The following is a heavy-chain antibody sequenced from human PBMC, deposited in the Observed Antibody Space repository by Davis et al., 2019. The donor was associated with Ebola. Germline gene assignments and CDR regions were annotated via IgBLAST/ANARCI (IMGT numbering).Heavy chain of an antibody. CDR3: ARAGGTYCSGGSCPWDY. CDR2: IKQDGSEK. CDR1: GFTFSSYW. V-gene: IGHV3-7*01. Sequence: PGGSLRLSCAASGFTFSSYWMSWVRQAPGKGLEWVANIKQDGSEKYYVDSVKGRFTISRDNAKNTLYLQMNSLRAEDTAVYYCARAGGTYCSGGSCPWDYWGQGTLVTVSS. J-gene: IGHJ4*02. D-gene: IGHD2-15*01.